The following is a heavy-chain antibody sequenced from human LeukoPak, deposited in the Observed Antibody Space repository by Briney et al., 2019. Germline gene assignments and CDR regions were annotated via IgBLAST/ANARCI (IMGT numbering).Heavy chain of an antibody. CDR2: MNPNSGNT. J-gene: IGHJ5*02. Sequence: GASVKVSCKASGYTFTGYYMHWVRQAPGQGLEWMGWMNPNSGNTGYAQKFQGRVTITRNTSISTAYMELSSLRSEDTAVYYCARVPSKSTSRNWFDPWGQGTLVTVSS. D-gene: IGHD2-2*01. V-gene: IGHV1-8*03. CDR1: GYTFTGYY. CDR3: ARVPSKSTSRNWFDP.